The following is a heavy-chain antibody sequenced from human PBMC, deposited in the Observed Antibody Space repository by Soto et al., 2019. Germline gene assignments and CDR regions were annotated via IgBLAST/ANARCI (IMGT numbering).Heavy chain of an antibody. CDR3: ARSQGSSTSLEIYYYYYYGMDV. D-gene: IGHD2-2*01. Sequence: QVQLVQSGAEVKKPGSSVNVSCKASGGTFGSYAISWVRQAPGQGLEWMGGIIPIPGTANYAQKFQGRVTIAAAESTSTAYMELRSLRSEDTAVYYCARSQGSSTSLEIYYYYYYGMDVWGQGTTVTVSS. CDR1: GGTFGSYA. V-gene: IGHV1-69*01. CDR2: IIPIPGTA. J-gene: IGHJ6*02.